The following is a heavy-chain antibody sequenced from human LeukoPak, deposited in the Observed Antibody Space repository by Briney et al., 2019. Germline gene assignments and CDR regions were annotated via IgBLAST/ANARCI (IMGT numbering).Heavy chain of an antibody. J-gene: IGHJ4*02. D-gene: IGHD3-16*02. V-gene: IGHV4-59*01. CDR1: GGSISSYY. Sequence: SETLSLTSTVSGGSISSYYWSWIRQPPGKGLEWIGYIYYSGSTNYNPSLKSRVTISVDTSKNQFSLRLSSVTAADTAVYYCARGTDMITFGGVIVDFDYWGQGTLVTVSS. CDR3: ARGTDMITFGGVIVDFDY. CDR2: IYYSGST.